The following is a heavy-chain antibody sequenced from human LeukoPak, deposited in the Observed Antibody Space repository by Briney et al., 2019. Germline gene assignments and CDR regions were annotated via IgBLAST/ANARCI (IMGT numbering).Heavy chain of an antibody. D-gene: IGHD6-13*01. Sequence: PGGSLRLSCAASGFTFSSYWMHWVRQAPGKGLVWVARINSDGSSTNYADSVKGRFTISRDNAKNTLYLQMNSLRAEDTAVYYCARVKAAPDYYFYYYHMDVWGKGTTVTVSS. CDR1: GFTFSSYW. V-gene: IGHV3-74*01. J-gene: IGHJ6*03. CDR3: ARVKAAPDYYFYYYHMDV. CDR2: INSDGSST.